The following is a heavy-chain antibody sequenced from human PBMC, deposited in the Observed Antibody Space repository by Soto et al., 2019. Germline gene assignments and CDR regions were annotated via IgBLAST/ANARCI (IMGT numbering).Heavy chain of an antibody. CDR3: ARVILWSGESYDAFDI. V-gene: IGHV1-2*02. CDR2: INSNSGGT. D-gene: IGHD3-10*01. CDR1: GYTFTGYY. J-gene: IGHJ3*02. Sequence: GASVKVSCKASGYTFTGYYMHWVRQAPGQSLKWTGWINSNSGGTNKAQKFQGRVTMTGDTSISTAYMELSSLRSYDTAVYYCARVILWSGESYDAFDIWGQGTMGTVSS.